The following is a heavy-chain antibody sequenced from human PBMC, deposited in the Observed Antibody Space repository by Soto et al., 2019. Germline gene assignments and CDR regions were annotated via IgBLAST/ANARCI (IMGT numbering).Heavy chain of an antibody. CDR3: ARNYYDGSGLYY. D-gene: IGHD3-22*01. CDR2: LDYSGGT. J-gene: IGHJ4*02. Sequence: LSLTCTVSGGSISSTSYHWVWIRQPPGKRLEWIGSLDYSGGTFYNPSLKSRVTISADTSKNQFSMKVNSVTAADTAVYYCARNYYDGSGLYYWGQGTLVTVSS. V-gene: IGHV4-39*01. CDR1: GGSISSTSYH.